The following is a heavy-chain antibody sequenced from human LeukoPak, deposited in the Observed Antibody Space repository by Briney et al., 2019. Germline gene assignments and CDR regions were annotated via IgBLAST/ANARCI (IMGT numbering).Heavy chain of an antibody. CDR3: ARSGLAVAGTSYY. D-gene: IGHD6-19*01. CDR2: IKQDGSEK. Sequence: PGGSLRLSCAASGLTFNSYWLSWVRQAPGKGLEWVATIKQDGSEKYYVDSVKGRFAISRDNAKNSLYLQMSSLRAEDTAVYYCARSGLAVAGTSYYWGQRTLVTVSS. V-gene: IGHV3-7*01. CDR1: GLTFNSYW. J-gene: IGHJ4*02.